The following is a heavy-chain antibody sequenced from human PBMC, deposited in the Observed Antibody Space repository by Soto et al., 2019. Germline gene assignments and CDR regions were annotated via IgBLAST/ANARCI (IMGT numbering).Heavy chain of an antibody. CDR3: ARGRVVDTAMVNGGPFDY. CDR1: GYTFTSYG. Sequence: QVPLVQSGAEVKKPGASVKVSCKASGYTFTSYGISWVRQAPGQGLEWMGWISAYNGNTNYAQKLQGRVTMTTDTSTSKAYMELRSLRSDDTAVYYCARGRVVDTAMVNGGPFDYWGQGTLVTVSS. V-gene: IGHV1-18*01. J-gene: IGHJ4*02. D-gene: IGHD5-18*01. CDR2: ISAYNGNT.